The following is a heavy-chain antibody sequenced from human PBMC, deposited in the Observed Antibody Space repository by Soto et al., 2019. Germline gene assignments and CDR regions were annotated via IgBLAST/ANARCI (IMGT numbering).Heavy chain of an antibody. CDR1: GYTFTSYA. V-gene: IGHV1-3*01. CDR3: ARVKLRYFDWFSPTKEYYFDY. D-gene: IGHD3-9*01. Sequence: ASVKVSCKASGYTFTSYAMHWVRQAPGQRLEWMGWINAGNGNTKYSQKFQGRVTITRDTSASTAYMELSSLRSEDTAVYYCARVKLRYFDWFSPTKEYYFDYWGQGTLVPVSS. J-gene: IGHJ4*02. CDR2: INAGNGNT.